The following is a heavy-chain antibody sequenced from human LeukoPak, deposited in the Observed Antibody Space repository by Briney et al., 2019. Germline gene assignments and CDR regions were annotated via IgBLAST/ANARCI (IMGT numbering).Heavy chain of an antibody. V-gene: IGHV5-51*01. CDR2: IYPGDSDT. D-gene: IGHD6-13*01. J-gene: IGHJ4*02. Sequence: GASLKISCKGSGYSFTSYWIGWVRQMPGKGLEWMGIIYPGDSDTRYSPSFRGQVTISADKSISTAYLQWSSLKASDTAMYYCARPKGSSWFLFDYWGQGTLVTVSS. CDR1: GYSFTSYW. CDR3: ARPKGSSWFLFDY.